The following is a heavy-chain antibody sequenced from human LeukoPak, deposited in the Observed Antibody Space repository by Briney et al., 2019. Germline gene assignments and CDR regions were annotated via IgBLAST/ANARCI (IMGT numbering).Heavy chain of an antibody. D-gene: IGHD1-26*01. V-gene: IGHV3-74*01. Sequence: GGSLRLSCAAAGFTFSSYWMHWVRQAPGKGLVWASRINPDGSTTTYADSVKGRFTISRDNAKNTLYLQMNSLRAEDTAVYYCARVRSGSYNWFDPWGQGTLVTVSS. CDR3: ARVRSGSYNWFDP. CDR2: INPDGSTT. CDR1: GFTFSSYW. J-gene: IGHJ5*02.